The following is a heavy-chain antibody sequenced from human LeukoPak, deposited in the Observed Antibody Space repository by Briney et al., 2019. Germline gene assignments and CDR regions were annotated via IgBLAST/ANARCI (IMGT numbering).Heavy chain of an antibody. D-gene: IGHD1-26*01. Sequence: ASVKVSCKASGYTFTGYYMRWVRQAPGQGLEWMGRINPNSGGTNYAQKSQGRVTMTRDTSISTAYMELSRLRSDDTAVYYCARSRPTKGIVGATSSSYYFDYWGQGTLVTVSS. CDR3: ARSRPTKGIVGATSSSYYFDY. CDR2: INPNSGGT. J-gene: IGHJ4*02. CDR1: GYTFTGYY. V-gene: IGHV1-2*06.